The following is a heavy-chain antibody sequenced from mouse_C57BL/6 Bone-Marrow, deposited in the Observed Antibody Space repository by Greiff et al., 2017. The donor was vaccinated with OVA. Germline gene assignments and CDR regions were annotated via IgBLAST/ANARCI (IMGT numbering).Heavy chain of an antibody. V-gene: IGHV5-17*01. Sequence: VQLKESGGGLVKPGGSLKLSCAASGFTFSDYGMHWVRQAPEKGLEWVAYISSGSSTIYYADTVKGRFTISRDNAKNTLFLQMTSLRSEDTAMYYCARTVYGSSYVAYWGQGTLVTVSA. D-gene: IGHD1-1*01. CDR1: GFTFSDYG. CDR2: ISSGSSTI. CDR3: ARTVYGSSYVAY. J-gene: IGHJ3*01.